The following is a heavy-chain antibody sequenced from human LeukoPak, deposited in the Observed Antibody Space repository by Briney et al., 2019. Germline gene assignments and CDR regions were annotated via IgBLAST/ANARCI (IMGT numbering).Heavy chain of an antibody. CDR2: INAGNGNT. CDR1: GYTFTGYY. J-gene: IGHJ4*02. D-gene: IGHD2-15*01. V-gene: IGHV1-3*03. CDR3: ARSYCSGGSCYSCLDY. Sequence: ASVKVSCKASGYTFTGYYMHWVRQAPGQRLEWMGWINAGNGNTKYSQEFQGRVTITRDTSASTAYMELSSLRSEDMAVYYCARSYCSGGSCYSCLDYWGQGTLVTVSS.